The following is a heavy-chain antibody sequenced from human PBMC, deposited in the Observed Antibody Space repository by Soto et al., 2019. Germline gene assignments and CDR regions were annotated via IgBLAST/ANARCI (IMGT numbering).Heavy chain of an antibody. CDR2: IIPILGIA. CDR1: GGTFSSYT. Sequence: QVQLVQSGAEVKKPGSSVKVSCKASGGTFSSYTISWVRQAPGQGLEWMGRIIPILGIANYAQKFQGRVTITADKATSTAYRELSSLRSEDTAVYYGARMRLGYYGSGSYTNFDLWGRGTLVTVSS. D-gene: IGHD3-10*01. V-gene: IGHV1-69*02. J-gene: IGHJ2*01. CDR3: ARMRLGYYGSGSYTNFDL.